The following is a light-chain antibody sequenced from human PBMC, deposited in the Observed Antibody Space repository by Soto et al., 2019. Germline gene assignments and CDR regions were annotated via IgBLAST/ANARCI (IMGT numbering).Light chain of an antibody. Sequence: EIVMTQSPATLSVSPGERATLSCRASQSVSSNLAWHQQKPGQAPRLLIYGASTRATGIPARFSGSGSGTEFTLTISSLQSEDFAVYYCQQYNNWAPAFGQGTKVEIK. CDR2: GAS. V-gene: IGKV3-15*01. J-gene: IGKJ1*01. CDR1: QSVSSN. CDR3: QQYNNWAPA.